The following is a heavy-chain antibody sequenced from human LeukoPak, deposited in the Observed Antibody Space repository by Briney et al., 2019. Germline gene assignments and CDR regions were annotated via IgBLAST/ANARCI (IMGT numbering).Heavy chain of an antibody. V-gene: IGHV3-33*01. CDR1: GFTFSSYG. D-gene: IGHD4-23*01. CDR3: ARDADYGGNSALDY. Sequence: GGSLRLSCAASGFTFSSYGMHWVRQAPGKGLEWVAVIWYDGSNKYYADSVKGRFTISRDNSKNTLYLQMNSLRAEDTAVYYCARDADYGGNSALDYWGQGTLVTVSS. CDR2: IWYDGSNK. J-gene: IGHJ4*02.